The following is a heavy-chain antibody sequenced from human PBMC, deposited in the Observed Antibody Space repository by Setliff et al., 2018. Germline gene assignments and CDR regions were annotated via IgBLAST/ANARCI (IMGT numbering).Heavy chain of an antibody. V-gene: IGHV4-61*09. J-gene: IGHJ3*02. CDR2: VSSRGNT. CDR3: ARDPGYPSGVAGGFDT. CDR1: GDFISSGSYY. Sequence: SETLSLTCSLSGDFISSGSYYWSWIRQTAGNGLEWIGHVSSRGNTNYNPSLKSRVTISIDTSSKHFSLILTSVTAADTAVYYCARDPGYPSGVAGGFDTWGQGTTITVSS. D-gene: IGHD2-2*03.